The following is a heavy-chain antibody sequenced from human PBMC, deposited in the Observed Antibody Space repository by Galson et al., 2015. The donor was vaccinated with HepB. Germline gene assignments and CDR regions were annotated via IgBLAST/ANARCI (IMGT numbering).Heavy chain of an antibody. CDR3: ARDRDSSGYYYGTDAFDY. Sequence: SVKVSCKAYGYTFTGYYIHWVRQAPGQGPEWMGWINPNTGATNYAQKFQGRVTMTRGTSVITAYMVLGRLTSDDTAVYYCARDRDSSGYYYGTDAFDYWGQGTLVTVSS. CDR1: GYTFTGYY. V-gene: IGHV1-2*02. CDR2: INPNTGAT. J-gene: IGHJ4*02. D-gene: IGHD3-22*01.